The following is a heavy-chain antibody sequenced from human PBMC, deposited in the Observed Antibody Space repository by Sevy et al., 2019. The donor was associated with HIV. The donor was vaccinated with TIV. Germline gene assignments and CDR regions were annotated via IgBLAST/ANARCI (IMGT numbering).Heavy chain of an antibody. CDR2: IYDSGSS. CDR1: GGSISGHY. Sequence: SETLSLTCAISGGSISGHYWGWIRQPPGKGLEWIAYIYDSGSSNYNPSLSGRVTISVDTSKNQFSLRLSSVTAADTAEYYGARVVALTYYDTTGFQNYFDSWGPGTLVTVSS. V-gene: IGHV4-59*11. D-gene: IGHD3-22*01. CDR3: ARVVALTYYDTTGFQNYFDS. J-gene: IGHJ4*02.